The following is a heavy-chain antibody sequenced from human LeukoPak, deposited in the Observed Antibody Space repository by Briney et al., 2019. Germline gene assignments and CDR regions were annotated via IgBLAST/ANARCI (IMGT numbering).Heavy chain of an antibody. Sequence: GGSLRLSCAASGFTFSDYGISWVRQAPGKGLEWVANIKPDGSEKSYVDSVKGRFTITRDNAKNLLYLQMNSLRVEDTAVYYCARWARGFEYWGQGSLVTVSS. CDR1: GFTFSDYG. V-gene: IGHV3-7*04. CDR3: ARWARGFEY. J-gene: IGHJ4*02. CDR2: IKPDGSEK.